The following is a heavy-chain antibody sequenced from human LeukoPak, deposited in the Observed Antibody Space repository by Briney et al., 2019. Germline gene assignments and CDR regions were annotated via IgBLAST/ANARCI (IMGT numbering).Heavy chain of an antibody. J-gene: IGHJ4*02. Sequence: SETLSLTCTVSGGSISTYYWSWIRQPPGKGLEWIGYIYYSGSTNYDPSLKSRVTISVDTSKNQFSLKLSSVTAADTAVYYCARAAVGSFDYWCQGTLVTVSS. CDR2: IYYSGST. CDR1: GGSISTYY. V-gene: IGHV4-59*01. D-gene: IGHD4-23*01. CDR3: ARAAVGSFDY.